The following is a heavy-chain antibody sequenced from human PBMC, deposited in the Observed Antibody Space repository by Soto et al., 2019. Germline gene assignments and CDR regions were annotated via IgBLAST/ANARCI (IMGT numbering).Heavy chain of an antibody. V-gene: IGHV5-10-1*01. CDR1: GYSFTSYW. J-gene: IGHJ6*02. D-gene: IGHD5-18*01. Sequence: ADAMKSSCKGSGYSFTSYWISWVRQMPGKGLEWMGRIDPSDSYTNYSPSFQGHVTISADKSISTAYLQWSSLKASDTAMYYCARHVDTAMARYYYGMDVWGQGTTVTVSS. CDR3: ARHVDTAMARYYYGMDV. CDR2: IDPSDSYT.